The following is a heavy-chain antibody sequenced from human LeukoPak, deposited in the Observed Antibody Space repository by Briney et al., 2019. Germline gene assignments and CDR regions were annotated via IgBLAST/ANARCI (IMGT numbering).Heavy chain of an antibody. V-gene: IGHV4-30-2*01. J-gene: IGHJ4*02. CDR3: ARGFRGVMFDY. CDR1: GGSISSGGYP. Sequence: PSETLSLTCAVSGGSISSGGYPWSWIRQPPGKGLEWIGYIYHSGSTYYNPSLKSRVTISVDRSKNQFSLKLSSVTAADTAVYYCARGFRGVMFDYWGQGALVTVSS. CDR2: IYHSGST. D-gene: IGHD3-16*01.